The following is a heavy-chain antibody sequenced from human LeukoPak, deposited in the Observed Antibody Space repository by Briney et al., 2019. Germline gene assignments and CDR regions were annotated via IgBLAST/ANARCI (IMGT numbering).Heavy chain of an antibody. CDR3: ARVFRRDNSCPFDY. Sequence: ASLKVSCKASGYTFTGYYMHWVRQAPGHGLEWMGWINPNSGGTNYAQKFQGRVTMTRDTSISTAYMELSRLRSDDTAVYYCARVFRRDNSCPFDYWGQGTLVTVSS. CDR1: GYTFTGYY. V-gene: IGHV1-2*02. D-gene: IGHD2-2*01. J-gene: IGHJ4*02. CDR2: INPNSGGT.